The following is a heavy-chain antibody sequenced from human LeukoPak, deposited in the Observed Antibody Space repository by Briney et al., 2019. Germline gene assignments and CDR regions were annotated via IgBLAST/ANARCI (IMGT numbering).Heavy chain of an antibody. CDR1: GFTFSGSA. D-gene: IGHD3-22*01. CDR3: TYYGSSGSDY. CDR2: IRSKANSYAT. J-gene: IGHJ4*02. V-gene: IGHV3-73*01. Sequence: GGSPRLSCAASGFTFSGSAMHWVRQASGKGLEWVGRIRSKANSYATAYAASVKGRFTISRDDSKNTAYLQMNSLKTEDTAVYYCTYYGSSGSDYWGQGTLVTVSS.